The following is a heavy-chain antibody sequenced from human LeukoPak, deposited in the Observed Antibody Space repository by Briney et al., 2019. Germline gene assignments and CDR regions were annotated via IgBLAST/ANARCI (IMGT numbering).Heavy chain of an antibody. CDR1: GASISTYY. Sequence: SATVSLTCNVSGASISTYYWSWIRQPPGKGLEWIGYIYYSGSTHYNPSLESRVTIATDTSKNQFSLKLSSVTAADTAVYYCASGPYPAAGTDHQFDYWGQGTLVTVSS. D-gene: IGHD6-13*01. V-gene: IGHV4-59*01. CDR3: ASGPYPAAGTDHQFDY. J-gene: IGHJ4*02. CDR2: IYYSGST.